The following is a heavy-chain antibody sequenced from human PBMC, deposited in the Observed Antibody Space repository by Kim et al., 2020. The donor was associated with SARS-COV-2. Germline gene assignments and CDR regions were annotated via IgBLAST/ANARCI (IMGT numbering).Heavy chain of an antibody. D-gene: IGHD3-22*01. Sequence: GGSLRLSCAASGFTFSAYAMGWVRQAPGKGLEWVSGISGSDGTTYYADSVKGRFIISRDNSKNTLHLQMNSLRAEDTAIYYCAKLFGSSGSVFHHWGHGT. CDR1: GFTFSAYA. CDR2: ISGSDGTT. V-gene: IGHV3-23*01. CDR3: AKLFGSSGSVFHH. J-gene: IGHJ1*01.